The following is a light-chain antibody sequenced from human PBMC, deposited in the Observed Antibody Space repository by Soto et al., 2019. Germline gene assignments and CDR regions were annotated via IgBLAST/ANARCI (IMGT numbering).Light chain of an antibody. V-gene: IGKV1-17*01. J-gene: IGKJ1*01. CDR2: AAS. CDR1: QGIRND. Sequence: DIQMTQSPSSLSASVGDRVTITCRASQGIRNDLGWYQQKLGKAPKRLIYAASNLQGGVPSRFSGSGSETEFTLTIRSMQTEDFANYSCLQYNAFPVTFGQATKVDIK. CDR3: LQYNAFPVT.